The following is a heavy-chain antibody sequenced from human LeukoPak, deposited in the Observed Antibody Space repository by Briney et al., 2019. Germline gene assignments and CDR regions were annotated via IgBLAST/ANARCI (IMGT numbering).Heavy chain of an antibody. J-gene: IGHJ4*02. Sequence: PGGSLRLSCAASGFTFSDYYMSWIRQAPGKGLEWVSYISSSGSTIYHADSVKGRFTISRDNAKNSLYLQMNSLRAEDTAVYYCARDELYGGNSAPGRWGQGTLVTVSS. CDR3: ARDELYGGNSAPGR. CDR1: GFTFSDYY. D-gene: IGHD4-23*01. CDR2: ISSSGSTI. V-gene: IGHV3-11*01.